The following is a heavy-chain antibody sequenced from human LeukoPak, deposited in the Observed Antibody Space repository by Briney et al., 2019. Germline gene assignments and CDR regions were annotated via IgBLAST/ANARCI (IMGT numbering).Heavy chain of an antibody. CDR2: IYYSGST. CDR1: GGSISSGDYY. V-gene: IGHV4-30-4*01. CDR3: ARVLPALWFGELQNHDAFDI. J-gene: IGHJ3*02. D-gene: IGHD3-10*01. Sequence: SETLSLTCTVSGGSISSGDYYWSWVRQPPGKGLEWIGYIYYSGSTYYNPSLKRRVTISVDPSKNQFSLKLSSVTAADTAVYYCARVLPALWFGELQNHDAFDIWGQGTMVTVSS.